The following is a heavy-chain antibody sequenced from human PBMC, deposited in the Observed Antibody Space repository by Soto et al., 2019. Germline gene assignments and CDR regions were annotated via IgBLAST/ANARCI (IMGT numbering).Heavy chain of an antibody. J-gene: IGHJ6*02. Sequence: ATVKDSCKASGYTFTIYGISWVRQAPGQGLEWMGWISAYNGNTNYAQKLQGRVTMTTDTSTSTAYMELRSLRSDDTAVYYCARDPHLYYYYGMDVWGQGTTVTVSS. CDR3: ARDPHLYYYYGMDV. CDR1: GYTFTIYG. CDR2: ISAYNGNT. V-gene: IGHV1-18*01.